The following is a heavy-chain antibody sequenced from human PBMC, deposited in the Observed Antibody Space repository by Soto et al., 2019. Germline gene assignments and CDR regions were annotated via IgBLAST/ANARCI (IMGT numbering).Heavy chain of an antibody. CDR2: INGGNGKT. Sequence: QVQLVQSGAEVKKSGASVTVSCKAVGYTFSKYVMHWVRQAPGQRPEWMGWINGGNGKTKYSEKFQGRVTFTRDTSASTAYMDQTSLRSEDTAVYYCVRLVVAGSAPPFGCWGQGTLVTVSS. CDR1: GYTFSKYV. D-gene: IGHD2-21*01. V-gene: IGHV1-3*01. J-gene: IGHJ4*02. CDR3: VRLVVAGSAPPFGC.